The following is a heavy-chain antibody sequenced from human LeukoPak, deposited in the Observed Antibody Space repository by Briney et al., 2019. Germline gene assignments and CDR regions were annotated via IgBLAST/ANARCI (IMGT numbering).Heavy chain of an antibody. Sequence: GGSLRLSCAASGFTLSTHAMNWVRQAPGKGLEWVAYFSTTAATIYYADSVKGRLTISRDTAKNSLYLQMNTLRVEDTAVYYCVKEKLEARNHVFDYWGQGSRVTVSA. J-gene: IGHJ4*02. CDR1: GFTLSTHA. V-gene: IGHV3-48*03. D-gene: IGHD1-14*01. CDR3: VKEKLEARNHVFDY. CDR2: FSTTAATI.